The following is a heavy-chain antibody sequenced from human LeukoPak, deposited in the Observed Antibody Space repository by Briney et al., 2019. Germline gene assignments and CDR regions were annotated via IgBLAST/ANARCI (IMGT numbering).Heavy chain of an antibody. D-gene: IGHD6-13*01. J-gene: IGHJ4*02. CDR3: AKGFTRIAAAGTLDY. CDR1: GFTFSSYA. CDR2: ISGSGGST. Sequence: GGSLRLSCAASGFTFSSYAMGWVRQAPGKGLKWVSAISGSGGSTYYADSVKGRFTISRDNSKNTLYLQMNSLRAEDTAVYYCAKGFTRIAAAGTLDYWGQGTLVTVSS. V-gene: IGHV3-23*01.